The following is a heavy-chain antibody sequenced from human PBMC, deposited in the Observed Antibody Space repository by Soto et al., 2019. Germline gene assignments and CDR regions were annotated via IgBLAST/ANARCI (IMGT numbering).Heavy chain of an antibody. CDR3: ARDPYYDILTGYYEFDY. J-gene: IGHJ4*02. D-gene: IGHD3-9*01. Sequence: QLQLQESGPGLVKPSETLSLTCTVSGGSISSSSYYWGWIRQPPGKGLEWIGSIYYSGSTYYNPSLKSRVTISVDTSKHQFSLKLSSVTAADTAVYYCARDPYYDILTGYYEFDYWGQGTLVTVSS. V-gene: IGHV4-39*02. CDR1: GGSISSSSYY. CDR2: IYYSGST.